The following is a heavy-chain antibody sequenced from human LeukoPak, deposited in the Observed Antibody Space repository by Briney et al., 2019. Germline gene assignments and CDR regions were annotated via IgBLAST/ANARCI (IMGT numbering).Heavy chain of an antibody. D-gene: IGHD6-6*01. CDR3: ARGFGVLDPTIAAPAFDP. V-gene: IGHV4-31*03. CDR2: IYYSGSA. Sequence: PSETLSLTCTVSGDSISNGGYYWSWVRQHPGKGLEWIGCIYYSGSASYNPSLKSRVTISVDTSQNQFSLKLSSVTAADTAVYFCARGFGVLDPTIAAPAFDPWGQGTLVTVSS. J-gene: IGHJ5*02. CDR1: GDSISNGGYY.